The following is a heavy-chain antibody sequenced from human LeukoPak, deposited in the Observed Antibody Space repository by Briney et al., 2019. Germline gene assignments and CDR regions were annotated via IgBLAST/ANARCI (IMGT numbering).Heavy chain of an antibody. D-gene: IGHD3-22*01. Sequence: PSETLSLTCAVYGGSFSGYYWSWIRQPPGKGLEWIGEINHSGSTNYNPSLKSRVTISVDTSKNQFSLKLSSVTAADTAVYCCARGGYYDSSGYKRYWGQGTLVTVSS. CDR3: ARGGYYDSSGYKRY. V-gene: IGHV4-34*01. CDR2: INHSGST. CDR1: GGSFSGYY. J-gene: IGHJ4*02.